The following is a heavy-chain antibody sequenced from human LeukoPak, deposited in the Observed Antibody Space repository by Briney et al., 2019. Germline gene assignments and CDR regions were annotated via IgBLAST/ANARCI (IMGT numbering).Heavy chain of an antibody. CDR3: ARDPRAIGD. J-gene: IGHJ1*01. V-gene: IGHV3-48*03. D-gene: IGHD2/OR15-2a*01. CDR2: IGSSGTII. Sequence: GGSLRLSCAASGFTFSSYEMNWVRQAPGKGLEWVSYIGSSGTIIYYADSVKGRFTISRDNAKDSLYLQMNSLRAEDTAVYYCARDPRAIGDWGQGTLVTVSS. CDR1: GFTFSSYE.